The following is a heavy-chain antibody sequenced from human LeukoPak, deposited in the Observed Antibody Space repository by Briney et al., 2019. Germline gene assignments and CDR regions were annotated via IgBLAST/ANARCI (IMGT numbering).Heavy chain of an antibody. CDR3: ARRGGTRDFDY. V-gene: IGHV3-23*01. Sequence: GGSLRLSCAASGFTFRNYAMSWVRQAPGKGLEWVSAISTSGDIIYYADSVKGRFTISRDNSLNTLYLQMNSLRAEDTAVYYCARRGGTRDFDYWGQGTLVTVSS. CDR1: GFTFRNYA. D-gene: IGHD2-2*01. CDR2: ISTSGDII. J-gene: IGHJ4*02.